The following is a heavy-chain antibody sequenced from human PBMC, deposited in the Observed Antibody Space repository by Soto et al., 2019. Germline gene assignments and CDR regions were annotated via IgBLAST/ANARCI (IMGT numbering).Heavy chain of an antibody. CDR3: TRDGRGLGRLSLFEY. D-gene: IGHD2-21*02. Sequence: LXLSGAAAGFNVNSDYMNWVRQTPGKGLEWVASIYSGETTYYADSVRGRFTISSDKSKNTLYFQLSSLRIEDTAVYYCTRDGRGLGRLSLFEYWGQGVLVTVSS. J-gene: IGHJ4*02. V-gene: IGHV3-53*01. CDR1: GFNVNSDY. CDR2: IYSGETT.